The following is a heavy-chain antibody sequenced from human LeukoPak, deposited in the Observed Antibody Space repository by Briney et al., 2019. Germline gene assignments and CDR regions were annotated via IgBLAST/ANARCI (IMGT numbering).Heavy chain of an antibody. D-gene: IGHD3-10*01. J-gene: IGHJ6*02. CDR1: GYTLTDHD. V-gene: IGHV1-3*01. CDR3: ARVVRRDYYYGMDV. Sequence: GASVKVSCKASGYTLTDHDIHWVRQAPGQRLEWMGWINAGNGNTKYSQKLQGRVTITRDTSASTAYMELSSLRSEDTAVYYCARVVRRDYYYGMDVWGQGTTVTVSS. CDR2: INAGNGNT.